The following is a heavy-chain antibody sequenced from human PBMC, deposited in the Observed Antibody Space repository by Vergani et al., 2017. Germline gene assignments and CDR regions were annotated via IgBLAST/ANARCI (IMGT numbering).Heavy chain of an antibody. CDR1: GFTFSSYA. CDR2: IRSKAYGGTT. CDR3: ARVNFGENPYYYDSSGYWDQFDY. Sequence: EVQLVESGGGLVQPGGSLRLSCAASGFTFSSYAMSWFRQAPGKGLEWVGFIRSKAYGGTTEYAASVKGRFTISRDNAKNSLYLQMNSLRAEDTAVYYCARVNFGENPYYYDSSGYWDQFDYWGQGTLVTVSS. J-gene: IGHJ4*02. V-gene: IGHV3-49*03. D-gene: IGHD3-22*01.